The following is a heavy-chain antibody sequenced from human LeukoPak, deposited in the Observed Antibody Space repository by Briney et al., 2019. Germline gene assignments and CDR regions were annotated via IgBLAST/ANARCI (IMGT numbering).Heavy chain of an antibody. J-gene: IGHJ4*02. V-gene: IGHV3-30*03. CDR3: ARGAYCSGGSCYFDY. Sequence: GGSLRLSCAASGFTFSSYSMNWVRQAPGKGLEWVAVISYDGSNKYYADSVKGRFTISRDNSKNTLYLQMNSLRAEDTAVYYCARGAYCSGGSCYFDYWGQGTLVTVSS. CDR2: ISYDGSNK. D-gene: IGHD2-15*01. CDR1: GFTFSSYS.